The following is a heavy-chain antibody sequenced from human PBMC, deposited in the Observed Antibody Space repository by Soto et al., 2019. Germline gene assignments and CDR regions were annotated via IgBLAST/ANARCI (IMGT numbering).Heavy chain of an antibody. V-gene: IGHV4-4*07. J-gene: IGHJ5*02. Sequence: PSETLSLTCTVSGGSITDYSWVWIRQPAGKGLEWIGRIFSSGSTNYNPSLKGRITMSLDTSKNQFSLKLNSATATDTAVYFCARDQGVVVTADNWFDPWGQGNLVTVSS. D-gene: IGHD2-21*02. CDR2: IFSSGST. CDR3: ARDQGVVVTADNWFDP. CDR1: GGSITDYS.